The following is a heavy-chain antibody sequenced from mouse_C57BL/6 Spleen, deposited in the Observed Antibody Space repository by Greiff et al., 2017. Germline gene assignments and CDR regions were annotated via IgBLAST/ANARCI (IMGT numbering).Heavy chain of an antibody. V-gene: IGHV7-3*01. D-gene: IGHD1-1*01. Sequence: EVQLVESGGGLVQPGGSLSLSCAASGFTFTDYYMSWVRQPPGKALEWLGFIRNKANGYTTEYSASVKGRFTISRDNSQSILYLQMNALRAEDSATYYCARYKGYGSSIFDDWGQGTTLTVSS. CDR2: IRNKANGYTT. CDR3: ARYKGYGSSIFDD. J-gene: IGHJ2*01. CDR1: GFTFTDYY.